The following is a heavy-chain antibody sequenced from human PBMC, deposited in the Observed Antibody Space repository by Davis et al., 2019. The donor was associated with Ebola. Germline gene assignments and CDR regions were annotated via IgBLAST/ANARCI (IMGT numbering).Heavy chain of an antibody. CDR2: IYYSGST. CDR1: GGSISSGGYY. J-gene: IGHJ3*02. Sequence: PSETLSLTCTVSGGSISSGGYYWSWIRQHPGKGLEWIGYIYYSGSTYYNPSLKSRVTISVDTSKNQFSLKLSSVTAADTAVYYCAVYSSGPRAFDIWGQGTMVTVSS. D-gene: IGHD6-19*01. V-gene: IGHV4-31*03. CDR3: AVYSSGPRAFDI.